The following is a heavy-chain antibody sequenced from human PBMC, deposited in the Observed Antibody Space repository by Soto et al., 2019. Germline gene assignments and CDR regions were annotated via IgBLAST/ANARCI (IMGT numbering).Heavy chain of an antibody. Sequence: PSETLSLTCTVSGGSISSGDYYWSWIRQPPGKGLEWIGYIYYSGSTYYNPSLKSRVTISVDTSKNQFSLKLSSVTAADTAVYYCARDRYYDSSGSYYGMDVWGQGTTVTVSS. J-gene: IGHJ6*02. D-gene: IGHD3-22*01. V-gene: IGHV4-30-4*01. CDR2: IYYSGST. CDR1: GGSISSGDYY. CDR3: ARDRYYDSSGSYYGMDV.